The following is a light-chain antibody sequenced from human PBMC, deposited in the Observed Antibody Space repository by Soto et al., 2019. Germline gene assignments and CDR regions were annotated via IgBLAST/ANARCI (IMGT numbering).Light chain of an antibody. CDR3: SSYTSSNTLV. CDR2: EVT. Sequence: QSVLTQPASVSGSPGQSITISCSGTSEDVGGYNYVSWYQHHPGKAPKLMIYEVTNRPSGLSNRFSGSKSGSTASLTISGLQAEDEADYYCSSYTSSNTLVFGTGTKVIV. CDR1: SEDVGGYNY. V-gene: IGLV2-14*01. J-gene: IGLJ1*01.